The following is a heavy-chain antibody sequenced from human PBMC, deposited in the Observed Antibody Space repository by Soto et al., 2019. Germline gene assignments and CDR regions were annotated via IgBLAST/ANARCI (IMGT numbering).Heavy chain of an antibody. Sequence: GESLKISCAASGFTFSSYSMNWVRQAPGKGLEWVSYISSSSSTIYYADSVKGRFTISRDNAKNSLYLQMNSLRAEDTAVYYCARKASVVLTSSSSWPTGYYYYYMDVWGKGTTVTVSS. CDR2: ISSSSSTI. J-gene: IGHJ6*03. V-gene: IGHV3-48*01. D-gene: IGHD6-13*01. CDR3: ARKASVVLTSSSSWPTGYYYYYMDV. CDR1: GFTFSSYS.